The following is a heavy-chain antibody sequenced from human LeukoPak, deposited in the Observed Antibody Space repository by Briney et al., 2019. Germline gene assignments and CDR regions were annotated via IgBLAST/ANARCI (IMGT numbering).Heavy chain of an antibody. V-gene: IGHV3-30*03. CDR2: ISYDGSRI. Sequence: GGSLRLSCAASGFTVSGYGMHWVRQAPGKGLEWMAVISYDGSRIYYADSVKGRFTISRDSSKNTLYLQMNSLRTDDTAVYYCARDRSNSWTFDYWGQGTLVTVSS. CDR3: ARDRSNSWTFDY. J-gene: IGHJ4*02. CDR1: GFTVSGYG. D-gene: IGHD6-13*01.